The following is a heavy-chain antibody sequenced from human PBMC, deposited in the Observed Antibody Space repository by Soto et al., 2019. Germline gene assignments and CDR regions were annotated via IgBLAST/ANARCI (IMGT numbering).Heavy chain of an antibody. J-gene: IGHJ4*02. CDR3: ARWAAVRHFDY. V-gene: IGHV3-11*01. CDR1: GFTFSDYY. CDR2: IRSSGSTM. Sequence: QVQLVESGGGLVKPGGSLRLSCAASGFTFSDYYMTWIRQAPGKGLEWVSYIRSSGSTMYYADSVKGRVTVSRDNAKNSLYLQMNSLRAEDTALDYCARWAAVRHFDYWAQGTLVTVSS. D-gene: IGHD6-13*01.